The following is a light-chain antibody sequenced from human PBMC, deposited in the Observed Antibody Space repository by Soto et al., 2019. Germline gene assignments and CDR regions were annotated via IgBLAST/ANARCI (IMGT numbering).Light chain of an antibody. J-gene: IGKJ1*01. CDR2: GVH. CDR3: QQYGSSPQT. CDR1: QSVSSNY. Sequence: EIVLTQSPGALSLSPGERATLSCRASQSVSSNYLAWYQQKPGQAPRLLIYGVHSRATGIPDRFSGSGSGTDFTLTISRLEPEDFAVFYCQQYGSSPQTFGQGTMVDIK. V-gene: IGKV3-20*01.